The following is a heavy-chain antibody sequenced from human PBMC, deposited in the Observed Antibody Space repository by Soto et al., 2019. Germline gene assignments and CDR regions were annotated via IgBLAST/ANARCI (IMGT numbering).Heavy chain of an antibody. J-gene: IGHJ1*01. D-gene: IGHD3-22*01. CDR1: GYSFTSYW. V-gene: IGHV5-10-1*01. CDR2: IDPSDSYT. CDR3: ARHTGYYDSSGSIEYFQH. Sequence: GESLKISCKGSGYSFTSYWISWVRQMPGKGLEWMGRIDPSDSYTNYSPSFQGHVTISADKSISTAYLQWSSLKASDTAMYYCARHTGYYDSSGSIEYFQHWGQGTLVTVSS.